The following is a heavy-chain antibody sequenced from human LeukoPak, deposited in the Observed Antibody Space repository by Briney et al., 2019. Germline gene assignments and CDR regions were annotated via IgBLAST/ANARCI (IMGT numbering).Heavy chain of an antibody. V-gene: IGHV3-30*18. J-gene: IGHJ6*02. Sequence: PGRSLRLSCVASGFTFNTYGMHWVRQAPGKGLEWVAAISYDGSNKYYADSVKGRFTISRDNSKNTLYLQMNSLRAEDTAVYYCAKDRGEYSYGRLVYYYYGMDVWGQGTTVTVSS. D-gene: IGHD5-18*01. CDR1: GFTFNTYG. CDR3: AKDRGEYSYGRLVYYYYGMDV. CDR2: ISYDGSNK.